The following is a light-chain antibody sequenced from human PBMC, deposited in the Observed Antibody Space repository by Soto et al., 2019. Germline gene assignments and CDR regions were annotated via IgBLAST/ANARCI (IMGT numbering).Light chain of an antibody. CDR3: AAWDDSLTGVV. CDR1: SSDVGGYNY. V-gene: IGLV2-14*01. Sequence: QSALTQPASVSGSPGQSITISCTGTSSDVGGYNYVSWYQQHPGKAPKLMIYEVSNRPSGVSNRFSGSKSGNTASLTVPGLQAEDEADYFCAAWDDSLTGVVFGGGTKLTVL. CDR2: EVS. J-gene: IGLJ2*01.